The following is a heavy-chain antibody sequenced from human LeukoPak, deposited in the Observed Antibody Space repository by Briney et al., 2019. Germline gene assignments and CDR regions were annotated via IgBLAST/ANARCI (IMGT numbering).Heavy chain of an antibody. CDR3: AREIAVPTKWFDP. D-gene: IGHD6-19*01. CDR1: GFTFSTYN. CDR2: ISGSSGTI. V-gene: IGHV3-48*01. Sequence: GGSLRLSCAASGFTFSTYNMNRIRQAPGKGLDWVSYISGSSGTIYYADSVKGRFTISRDNAKNSLYLQMNSLRAEDTAVYYCAREIAVPTKWFDPWGQGTLVTVSS. J-gene: IGHJ5*02.